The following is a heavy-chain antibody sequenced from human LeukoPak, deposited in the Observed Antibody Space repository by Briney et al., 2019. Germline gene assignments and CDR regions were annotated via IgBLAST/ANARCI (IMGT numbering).Heavy chain of an antibody. Sequence: PGGSLRLSCAASGFTFSSYEMNWVRQAPGKGLEWVSYISSSSSYTNHADSVRDRFTISRDNAKNSLYLQMNSLRVEDTAVYYCARDRESDYWGQGTLVTVSS. CDR3: ARDRESDY. CDR1: GFTFSSYE. V-gene: IGHV3-21*05. J-gene: IGHJ4*02. CDR2: ISSSSSYT.